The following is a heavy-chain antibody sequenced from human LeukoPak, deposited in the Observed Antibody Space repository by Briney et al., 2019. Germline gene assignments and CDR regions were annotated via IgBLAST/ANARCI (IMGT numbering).Heavy chain of an antibody. Sequence: GGSLRLSCAASGFTFGDFYMTWIRQAPGKGPEWVSFISSTGSSIYYADSVKGCFTISRDNDENSLFLHMTSLRVEDTAVYYCARQPMIRGVNVFDSWGQGTLAIVSS. CDR3: ARQPMIRGVNVFDS. CDR2: ISSTGSSI. CDR1: GFTFGDFY. V-gene: IGHV3-11*01. J-gene: IGHJ4*02. D-gene: IGHD3-10*01.